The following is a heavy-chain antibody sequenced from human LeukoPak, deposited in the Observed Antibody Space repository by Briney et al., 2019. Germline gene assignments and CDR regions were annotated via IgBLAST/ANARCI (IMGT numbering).Heavy chain of an antibody. Sequence: ASVKVSCKASGYTFTDYYIHWVRQAPGQGLEWVGCINPKNGDTSSAQSFQGRVTMTRDTSLSTAYMDLTSLRSDDTAVYYCVRDDYNGNSFDSWGPGTLVTVSS. CDR1: GYTFTDYY. D-gene: IGHD4-4*01. J-gene: IGHJ5*01. V-gene: IGHV1-2*02. CDR2: INPKNGDT. CDR3: VRDDYNGNSFDS.